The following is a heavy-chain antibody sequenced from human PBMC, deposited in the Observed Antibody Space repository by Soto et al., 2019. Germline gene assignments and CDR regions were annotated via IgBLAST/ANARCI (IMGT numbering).Heavy chain of an antibody. CDR1: GFTFSDYA. Sequence: VQLVESGGGVVQPGRSLRLSCAASGFTFSDYAMHWVRQAPGKGLEWVAVVSHDGRNTHYADSVKGRFTISRDSSKNAVALEMTSVGAEDTAVYYCAKGGRQWLVTSDFNYWGQGARVTVSS. V-gene: IGHV3-30*18. CDR3: AKGGRQWLVTSDFNY. D-gene: IGHD6-19*01. CDR2: VSHDGRNT. J-gene: IGHJ4*02.